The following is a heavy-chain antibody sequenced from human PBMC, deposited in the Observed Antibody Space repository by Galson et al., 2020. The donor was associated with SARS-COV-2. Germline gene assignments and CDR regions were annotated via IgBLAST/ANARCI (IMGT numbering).Heavy chain of an antibody. J-gene: IGHJ4*02. CDR3: AREDF. Sequence: SETLSLTCSDSGYSISSDYFWGWIRQSPGKGLEWLASISHSGSTYYNPSLKSRVTISADTSKNQFSLELRSVTAADTAMYYCAREDFWGQGILVTVSS. CDR2: ISHSGST. V-gene: IGHV4-38-2*02. CDR1: GYSISSDYF.